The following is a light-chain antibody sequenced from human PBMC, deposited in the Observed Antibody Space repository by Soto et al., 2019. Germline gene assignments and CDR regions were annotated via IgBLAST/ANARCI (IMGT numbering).Light chain of an antibody. CDR3: QQYYSYPIT. V-gene: IGKV1-8*01. J-gene: IGKJ5*01. CDR1: QGIDSR. CDR2: DAS. Sequence: AIRMTQSPSSFSASTGDTVTITCRASQGIDSRLAWYQTKAGTAPKLLIYDASTLQSGVPSRFSGSESRTGFTLTISSLQSEDFATYHCQQYYSYPITFGQGTRLEIK.